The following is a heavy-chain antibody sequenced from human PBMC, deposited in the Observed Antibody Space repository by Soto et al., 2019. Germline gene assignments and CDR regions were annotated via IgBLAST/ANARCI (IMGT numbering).Heavy chain of an antibody. CDR1: GYTFTSYA. J-gene: IGHJ6*02. CDR2: INAGNGNT. Sequence: ASVKVSCKASGYTFTSYAMHWVRQAPGQRLEWMGWINAGNGNTNYAQKLQGRVTMSTDTSTSTAYMELRSLRSDDTAVYYCGRSVGLSYGMDVWGQGTTVTVSS. D-gene: IGHD1-26*01. V-gene: IGHV1-3*01. CDR3: GRSVGLSYGMDV.